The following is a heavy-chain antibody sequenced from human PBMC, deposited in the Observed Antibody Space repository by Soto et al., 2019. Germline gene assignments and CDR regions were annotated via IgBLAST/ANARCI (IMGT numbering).Heavy chain of an antibody. Sequence: GASVKVSCKASGYSFTSLDINWVRQPAGQGLEWMGGMEPSSGKTGYAQKFNDRVNMTSDTSMNSAYVELTTLTYDDTAFYYCALCVNAGVDYWGQGTLVTVSS. D-gene: IGHD2-2*01. J-gene: IGHJ4*02. CDR2: MEPSSGKT. CDR1: GYSFTSLD. V-gene: IGHV1-8*01. CDR3: ALCVNAGVDY.